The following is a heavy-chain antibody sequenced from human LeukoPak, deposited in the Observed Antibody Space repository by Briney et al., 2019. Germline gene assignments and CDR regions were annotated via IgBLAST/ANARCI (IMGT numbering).Heavy chain of an antibody. D-gene: IGHD6-13*01. Sequence: ASVKVSCKASGYIFSDYYMHWVRQAPGQGLEWLGWINPKSGAADYAQQFRGRVTMTKDTSINTDYMEMKRVTSDDTAVYYCARGAEAETSPLDFWGQGTLVIVS. V-gene: IGHV1-2*02. CDR2: INPKSGAA. J-gene: IGHJ4*02. CDR1: GYIFSDYY. CDR3: ARGAEAETSPLDF.